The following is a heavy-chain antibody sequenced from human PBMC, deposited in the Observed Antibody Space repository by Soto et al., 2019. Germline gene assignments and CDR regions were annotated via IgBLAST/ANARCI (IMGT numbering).Heavy chain of an antibody. CDR3: AKDGFSGSGKYYFDY. CDR1: GFTFSNYA. CDR2: ISDSGGST. Sequence: EVQLLESGGGLVQPGGSLRLSCAASGFTFSNYAMNWVRQAPGKGLEWVSVISDSGGSTYYADSVKGRFTISRDNSKNTPYLHMNSLTAEDTAVYYCAKDGFSGSGKYYFDYWGQGTLVTVSS. J-gene: IGHJ4*02. V-gene: IGHV3-23*01. D-gene: IGHD3-10*01.